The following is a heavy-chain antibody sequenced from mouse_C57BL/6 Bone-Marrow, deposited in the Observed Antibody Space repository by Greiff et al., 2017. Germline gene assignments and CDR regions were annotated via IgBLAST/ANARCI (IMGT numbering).Heavy chain of an antibody. CDR3: ARSRRGFAY. Sequence: VKLQQSGPELVKPGASVKISCKASGYAFSSSWMNWVKQRPGKGLEWIGRIYPGDGDTNYNGKFKGKATLTADKSSSTAYMQLSSLTSEDSAVYFCARSRRGFAYWGQGTLVTVSA. CDR2: IYPGDGDT. V-gene: IGHV1-82*01. J-gene: IGHJ3*01. CDR1: GYAFSSSW.